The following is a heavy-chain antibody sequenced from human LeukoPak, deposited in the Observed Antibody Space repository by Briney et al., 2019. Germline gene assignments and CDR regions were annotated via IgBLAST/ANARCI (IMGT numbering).Heavy chain of an antibody. CDR2: ISGSGGST. CDR3: AKDQQLVLDY. Sequence: GGSLRLSCAASGFTVSNNYMSWVRQAPGKGLEWVSAISGSGGSTYYADSVKGRFTISRDNSKNTLYLQMNSLRAEDTAVYYCAKDQQLVLDYWGQGTLVTVSS. D-gene: IGHD6-13*01. J-gene: IGHJ4*02. V-gene: IGHV3-23*01. CDR1: GFTVSNNY.